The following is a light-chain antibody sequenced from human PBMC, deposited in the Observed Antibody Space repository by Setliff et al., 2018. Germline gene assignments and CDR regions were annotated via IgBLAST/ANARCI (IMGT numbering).Light chain of an antibody. Sequence: QSVLTQPPSASGSPGQSVTISCTGTSSDVGGYNYVSWYQQHPGKAPKLMIYGVSKRPSGVPDRFSGSKSGNTASLTVSGLQAEDEADYYCSSYAGSNTPYVFGTGTKVTV. V-gene: IGLV2-8*01. CDR2: GVS. CDR3: SSYAGSNTPYV. CDR1: SSDVGGYNY. J-gene: IGLJ1*01.